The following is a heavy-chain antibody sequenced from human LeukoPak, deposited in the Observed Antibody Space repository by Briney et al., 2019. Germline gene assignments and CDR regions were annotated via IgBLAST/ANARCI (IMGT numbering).Heavy chain of an antibody. V-gene: IGHV3-23*01. CDR3: AKDRGGSFSYYMDV. D-gene: IGHD1-26*01. CDR2: ISGSGGST. CDR1: GFTFSSYA. J-gene: IGHJ6*03. Sequence: GGSLRLSCAASGFTFSSYAMSWVRQAPGKGLEWVSAISGSGGSTYYADSVKGRFTISRDNSKNALYLQLNSLRADDTAVYYCAKDRGGSFSYYMDVWGKGTTVTV.